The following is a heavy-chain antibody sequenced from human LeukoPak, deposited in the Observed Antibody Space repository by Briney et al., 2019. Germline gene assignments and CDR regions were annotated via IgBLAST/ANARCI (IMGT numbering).Heavy chain of an antibody. D-gene: IGHD3-22*01. CDR3: ARGPWNYDSSGYYFLWFDP. V-gene: IGHV1-2*02. Sequence: ASVKVSCKASGYSFTGYYMHWVRQAPGQGLEWMGWINPNSGDTKYAQKFQGRVTITADESTSTAYMELNSLRSEDTAMYYCARGPWNYDSSGYYFLWFDPWGQGTLVTVSS. CDR1: GYSFTGYY. J-gene: IGHJ5*02. CDR2: INPNSGDT.